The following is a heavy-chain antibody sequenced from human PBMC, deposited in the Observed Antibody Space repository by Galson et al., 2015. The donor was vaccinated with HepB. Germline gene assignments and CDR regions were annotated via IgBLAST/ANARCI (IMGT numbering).Heavy chain of an antibody. D-gene: IGHD3-3*01. Sequence: SLRLSCEASGLTFSNYWMSWVRQAPGKGLEWVANINQDGSGKHYVDSMKGRFTISRDNAKSSLFLQMTNLRAEDTALYYCARGIGFGVVSPYFDNWGQGTLVTVSS. V-gene: IGHV3-7*01. CDR3: ARGIGFGVVSPYFDN. CDR1: GLTFSNYW. J-gene: IGHJ4*02. CDR2: INQDGSGK.